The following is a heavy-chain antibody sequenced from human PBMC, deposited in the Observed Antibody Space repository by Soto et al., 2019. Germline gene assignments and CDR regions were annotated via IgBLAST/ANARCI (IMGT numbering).Heavy chain of an antibody. J-gene: IGHJ6*03. CDR1: GGSISSSSYY. V-gene: IGHV4-39*01. Sequence: SETLSLTCTVSGGSISSSSYYWGWIRQPPGKRLEWIGSIYYSGSTYYNPSLKSRVTISVDTSKNQFSLKLSSVTAADTAVYYCASRGAFDYYYYYMDVWGKGTTVTVSS. D-gene: IGHD1-26*01. CDR2: IYYSGST. CDR3: ASRGAFDYYYYYMDV.